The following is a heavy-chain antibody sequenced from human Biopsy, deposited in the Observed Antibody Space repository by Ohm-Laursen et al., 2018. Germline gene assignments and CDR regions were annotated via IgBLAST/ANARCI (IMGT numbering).Heavy chain of an antibody. CDR2: ITSRSGYK. Sequence: SLRLSCSAAGFSFTSYTMNWVRQVPGTGLEWVSSITSRSGYKYYADSAKGRFTISRDNAKNSLYLQMNSLRAEDTAVYFCASLGLVWFGELLSVPFGMDFWGQGTTVTVSS. J-gene: IGHJ6*02. CDR3: ASLGLVWFGELLSVPFGMDF. V-gene: IGHV3-21*01. D-gene: IGHD3-10*01. CDR1: GFSFTSYT.